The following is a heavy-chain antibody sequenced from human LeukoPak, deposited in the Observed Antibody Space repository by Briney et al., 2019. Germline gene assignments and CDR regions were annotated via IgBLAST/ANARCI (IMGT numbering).Heavy chain of an antibody. Sequence: SETLSLTCTVSGDSVSSGGYYWNWIRQPPGKGLEWIGYIYYNGNTNYNPSLKTRVTISVDTSKNHFSLKLSSVTAADTAVYYCARDRMQQRNFDYWGQGTLVTVSS. CDR3: ARDRMQQRNFDY. CDR1: GDSVSSGGYY. CDR2: IYYNGNT. V-gene: IGHV4-61*03. D-gene: IGHD6-13*01. J-gene: IGHJ4*02.